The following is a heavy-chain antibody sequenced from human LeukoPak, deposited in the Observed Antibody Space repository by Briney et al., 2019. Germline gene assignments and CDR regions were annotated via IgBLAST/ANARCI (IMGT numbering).Heavy chain of an antibody. Sequence: SETLSLTCTVSGYSISSGYYWGWIRQPPGKGLEWIGSIYHSGSTDYNQSLKSRVTISVDTSKNQFSLKLSSVTAADTAVYYCARVGAYWGQGTLVTVSS. CDR1: GYSISSGYY. D-gene: IGHD3-16*01. CDR3: ARVGAY. V-gene: IGHV4-38-2*02. CDR2: IYHSGST. J-gene: IGHJ4*02.